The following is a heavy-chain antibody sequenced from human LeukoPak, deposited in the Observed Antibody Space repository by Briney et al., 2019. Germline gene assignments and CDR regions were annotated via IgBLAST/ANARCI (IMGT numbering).Heavy chain of an antibody. Sequence: GASVKVSCKASGYTFTAYGISWVRQAPGQGLEWMGWISGYSGNTKYAQKLQDRVTMTTETSTSTAYMELRGLRSDGTAMYCCARDPMIRGVVAYFDYWGQGTLVAVSS. CDR1: GYTFTAYG. J-gene: IGHJ4*02. D-gene: IGHD3-10*01. CDR2: ISGYSGNT. CDR3: ARDPMIRGVVAYFDY. V-gene: IGHV1-18*01.